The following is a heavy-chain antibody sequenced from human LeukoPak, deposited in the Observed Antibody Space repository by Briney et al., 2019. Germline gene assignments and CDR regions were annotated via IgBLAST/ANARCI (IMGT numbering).Heavy chain of an antibody. Sequence: SETLSLACTVSGCSISSYYWSWIRQPPGKGLEWIWYIYYSGSTNYNPSLKSRVTISVDTSKNQFSLKLSSVTAADTAVYYCARGEVVPANWGQGTLVTVSS. CDR2: IYYSGST. CDR3: ARGEVVPAN. J-gene: IGHJ4*02. D-gene: IGHD2-2*01. CDR1: GCSISSYY. V-gene: IGHV4-59*01.